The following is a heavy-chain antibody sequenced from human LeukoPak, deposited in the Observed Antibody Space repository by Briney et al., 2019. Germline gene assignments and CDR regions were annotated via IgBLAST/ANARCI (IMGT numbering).Heavy chain of an antibody. CDR3: ASGGAGSYLPADY. J-gene: IGHJ4*02. Sequence: SETLSLTCAVYGGSFSGYYWSWIRQPPGKGLEWIGEINHSGSTNYNPSLKSRVTISVDTSKNQFSLKLSSVTAADPAVYYCASGGAGSYLPADYWGQGTLVTVSS. V-gene: IGHV4-34*01. D-gene: IGHD3-10*01. CDR2: INHSGST. CDR1: GGSFSGYY.